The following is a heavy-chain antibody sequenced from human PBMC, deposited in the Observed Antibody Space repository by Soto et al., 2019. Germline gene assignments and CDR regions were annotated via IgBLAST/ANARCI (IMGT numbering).Heavy chain of an antibody. CDR2: INHSGST. CDR3: ARGSWIQLWFNYYGMDV. CDR1: GGSFSGYY. V-gene: IGHV4-34*01. J-gene: IGHJ6*02. D-gene: IGHD5-18*01. Sequence: SETLSLTCAVYGGSFSGYYGSWIRQPPGKGLEWIGEINHSGSTNYNPSLKSRVTISVDTSKNQFSLKLSSVTAADTAVYYCARGSWIQLWFNYYGMDVWGQGTTVTVSS.